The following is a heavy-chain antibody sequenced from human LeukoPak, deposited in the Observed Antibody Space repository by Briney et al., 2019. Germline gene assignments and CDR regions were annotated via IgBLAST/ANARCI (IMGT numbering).Heavy chain of an antibody. J-gene: IGHJ3*02. CDR1: GDSVSSNSAA. CDR2: TYYRSKWYN. Sequence: SQTLSLTCAISGDSVSSNSAAWNWIRQSPSRGLEWLGRTYYRSKWYNDYAVSVKSRITINPDTSKNQFSLQLNSVTPEDTAVYYCARDIVVPAARRENAFDIWGQGTMVTVSS. V-gene: IGHV6-1*01. CDR3: ARDIVVPAARRENAFDI. D-gene: IGHD2-2*01.